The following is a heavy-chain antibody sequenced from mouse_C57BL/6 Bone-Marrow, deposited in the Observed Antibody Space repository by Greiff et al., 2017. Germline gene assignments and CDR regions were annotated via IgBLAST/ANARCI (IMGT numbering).Heavy chain of an antibody. D-gene: IGHD1-1*01. CDR1: GYTFTSYW. Sequence: QVQLQQPGAELVKPGASVKMSCKASGYTFTSYWITWVKQRPGQGLEWIGDIYPGRGSTNYNEKFKSKATLTVDTSSSTAYMQLSSLTSEDSAVYYCARTGSSLYYAMDYWGQGTSVTVSS. CDR2: IYPGRGST. CDR3: ARTGSSLYYAMDY. V-gene: IGHV1-55*01. J-gene: IGHJ4*01.